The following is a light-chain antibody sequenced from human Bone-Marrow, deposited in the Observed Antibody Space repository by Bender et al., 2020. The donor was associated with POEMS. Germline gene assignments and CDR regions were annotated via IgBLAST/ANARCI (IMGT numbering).Light chain of an antibody. CDR2: DDS. CDR3: QAWDASTGV. J-gene: IGLJ1*01. V-gene: IGLV3-21*02. Sequence: SYVLTQPPSVSVAPGQTARIPCGGDSLGSKNVHWYQQRPGQAPVLVVYDDSDRPSGIPERFSGSKSGNTATLTISVTQAVDEADYYCQAWDASTGVFGTGTKVTVL. CDR1: SLGSKN.